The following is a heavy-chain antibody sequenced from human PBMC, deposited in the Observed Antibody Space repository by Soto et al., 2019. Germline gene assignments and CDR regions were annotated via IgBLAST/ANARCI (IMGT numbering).Heavy chain of an antibody. CDR2: ISYDGSNK. J-gene: IGHJ4*02. Sequence: QVQLVESGGGVVQPGRSLRLSCAASGFTFSSYGMHWVRQAPGKGLEWVAVISYDGSNKYYADSVKGRFTISRDNSKNTLYLQMNSLRAEDTAVYYCAKDREEYSGSYEFDYWGQGTLVTVSS. V-gene: IGHV3-30*18. CDR1: GFTFSSYG. CDR3: AKDREEYSGSYEFDY. D-gene: IGHD1-26*01.